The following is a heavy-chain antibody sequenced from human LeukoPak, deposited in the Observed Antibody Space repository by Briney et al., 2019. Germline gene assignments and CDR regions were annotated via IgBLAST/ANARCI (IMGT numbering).Heavy chain of an antibody. CDR1: GFTFSSYW. CDR2: ISSSSSYI. V-gene: IGHV3-21*01. J-gene: IGHJ3*02. D-gene: IGHD3-10*01. CDR3: AREYGGDAFDI. Sequence: GGSLRLSCADSGFTFSSYWMSWVRQAPGKGLEWVSSISSSSSYIYYADSVKGRFTISRDNAKNSLYLQMNSLRAEDTAVYYCAREYGGDAFDIWGQGTMVTVSS.